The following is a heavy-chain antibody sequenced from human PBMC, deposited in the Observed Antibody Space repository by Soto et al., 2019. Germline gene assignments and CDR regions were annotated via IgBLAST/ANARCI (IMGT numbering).Heavy chain of an antibody. J-gene: IGHJ5*02. V-gene: IGHV4-59*01. CDR1: GGSISSYY. CDR3: ARDYSSSWYNWFDP. Sequence: SETLSLTCTVSGGSISSYYWSRIRQPPGKGLEWIGYIYYSGSTNYNPSLKSRVTISVDTSKNQFSLKLSSVAAADTAVYYCARDYSSSWYNWFDPWGQGTLVTVSS. CDR2: IYYSGST. D-gene: IGHD6-13*01.